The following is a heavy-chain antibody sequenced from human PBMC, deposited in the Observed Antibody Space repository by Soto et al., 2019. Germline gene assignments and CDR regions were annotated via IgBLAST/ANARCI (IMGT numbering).Heavy chain of an antibody. V-gene: IGHV6-1*01. CDR2: TYYRSKWYK. CDR3: ASGNAWEVLLAY. J-gene: IGHJ4*02. Sequence: PSETLSLTCAISGDSVSSNSAAWNWIRQSPSRGLEWLGRTYYRSKWYKEYAASVKSRITINPDTSQNQFSLKLSSVTAADTAVYYCASGNAWEVLLAYWGQGTLVTVSS. CDR1: GDSVSSNSAA. D-gene: IGHD1-26*01.